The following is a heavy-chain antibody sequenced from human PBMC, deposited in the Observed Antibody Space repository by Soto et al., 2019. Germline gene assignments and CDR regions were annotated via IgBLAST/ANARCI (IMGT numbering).Heavy chain of an antibody. CDR3: AGRPLDYXDSSGGVANDYYYGMDV. CDR2: INPSGGST. J-gene: IGHJ6*02. V-gene: IGHV1-46*01. D-gene: IGHD3-22*01. Sequence: ASVKVSCKASGYTFTSYYMHWVRQAPGQGLEWRGIINPSGGSTRYAEKFQGRVTITADKSTSTAYMELSSLRTEDTAVYYCAGRPLDYXDSSGGVANDYYYGMDVWGQGTTVTVSS. CDR1: GYTFTSYY.